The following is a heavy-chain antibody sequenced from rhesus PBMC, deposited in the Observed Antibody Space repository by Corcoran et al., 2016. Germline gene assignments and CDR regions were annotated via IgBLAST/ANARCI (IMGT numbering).Heavy chain of an antibody. CDR1: GGSISSSYYY. D-gene: IGHD3-16*01. J-gene: IGHJ4*01. Sequence: QVQLQESGPGLVQPSETLSLTCAVSGGSISSSYYYWCWIRQAPGRGLEWIGYISYSGSTSYNPSIKSRVTISRDTSKNQFSLKLSSVTAADTAVYYCARGPGYYYSGYLDYWGQGVLVTVSS. CDR3: ARGPGYYYSGYLDY. V-gene: IGHV4-122*02. CDR2: ISYSGST.